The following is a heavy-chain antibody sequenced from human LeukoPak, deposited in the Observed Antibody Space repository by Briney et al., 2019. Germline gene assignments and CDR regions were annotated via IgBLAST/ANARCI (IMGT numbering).Heavy chain of an antibody. J-gene: IGHJ5*02. CDR2: INPSGGAT. V-gene: IGHV1-46*01. D-gene: IGHD3-9*01. Sequence: ASVKVSCKTSGYTFTNHYIHWVRQAPGQGLEWMGMINPSGGATTYAQKFQGRVTLSRDTSTSTVYMELRSLRSDDTAVYYCARVSPYYDILTGYSNWFDPWGQGTLVTVSS. CDR3: ARVSPYYDILTGYSNWFDP. CDR1: GYTFTNHY.